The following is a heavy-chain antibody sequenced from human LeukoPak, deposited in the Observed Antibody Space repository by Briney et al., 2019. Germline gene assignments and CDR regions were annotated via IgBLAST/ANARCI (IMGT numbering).Heavy chain of an antibody. CDR2: IYPYDSTT. CDR3: VRALGYCSSGSCYYYDY. Sequence: GESLKISCKGPGYTVTSYWIAWVRQMPGKGLEWMGTIYPYDSTTRYSPSFQGQVTISGDKSSSTSYVQWRSLKASDTAMYYCVRALGYCSSGSCYYYDYWGQGTLVTVSS. J-gene: IGHJ4*02. D-gene: IGHD2-15*01. V-gene: IGHV5-51*01. CDR1: GYTVTSYW.